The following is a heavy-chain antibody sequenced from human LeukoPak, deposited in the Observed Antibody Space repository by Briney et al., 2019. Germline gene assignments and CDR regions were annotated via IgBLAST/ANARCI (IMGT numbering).Heavy chain of an antibody. Sequence: PGGSLRLSCAASGFTVSSNYMSWVRQAPGKGLEWVSVIFSGGTTYYADSVKGRFTISRDNSKNTLYLQMNSLKAEDTGVFYCARGLYYYGSGSYSYYGMDVWGQGTTVTVSS. CDR3: ARGLYYYGSGSYSYYGMDV. J-gene: IGHJ6*02. CDR1: GFTVSSNY. D-gene: IGHD3-10*01. V-gene: IGHV3-53*05. CDR2: IFSGGTT.